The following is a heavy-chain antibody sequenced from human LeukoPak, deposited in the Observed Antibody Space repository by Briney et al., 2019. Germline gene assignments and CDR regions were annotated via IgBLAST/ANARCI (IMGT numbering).Heavy chain of an antibody. CDR2: INPYSGDT. J-gene: IGHJ4*02. Sequence: ASVKVSCKASGYSFTGYDIHWVRQAPGQGLGWMGWINPYSGDTTYAQKFQGRLNLTRDTSISTAYMEVSRLKSDDTAVYYCARTNGGYEYNWGQGTRVIVSS. CDR1: GYSFTGYD. D-gene: IGHD5-12*01. CDR3: ARTNGGYEYN. V-gene: IGHV1-2*02.